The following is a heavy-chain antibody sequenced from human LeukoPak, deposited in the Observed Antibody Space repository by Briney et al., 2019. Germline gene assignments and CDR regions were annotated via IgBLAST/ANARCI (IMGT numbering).Heavy chain of an antibody. D-gene: IGHD2-2*02. Sequence: GASVKVSCKASGYNFISYGISWVRQAPGQGLEWMGWISAYNGNTNYAQKLQGRVTMTTDTSTSTAYMELRSLRSDDPAVYYCARDFGVVVVPAAIFSGGHGMDVWGQGTTVTVSS. J-gene: IGHJ6*02. CDR1: GYNFISYG. CDR2: ISAYNGNT. CDR3: ARDFGVVVVPAAIFSGGHGMDV. V-gene: IGHV1-18*01.